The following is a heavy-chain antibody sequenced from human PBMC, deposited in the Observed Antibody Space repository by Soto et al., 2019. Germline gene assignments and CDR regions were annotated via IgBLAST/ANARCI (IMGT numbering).Heavy chain of an antibody. CDR1: GGTFSSYA. D-gene: IGHD3-10*01. Sequence: QVQLVQSGAEVKKPGSSVKVSCKASGGTFSSYAISWVRQAPGQGLEWMGGIIPIFGTANYAQKFQGRVTITADESTSTAYMELSSLRSEDTAVNYCARVRSRDYYGSGSYYHRGWFDPWGQGTLVTVSS. CDR2: IIPIFGTA. CDR3: ARVRSRDYYGSGSYYHRGWFDP. J-gene: IGHJ5*02. V-gene: IGHV1-69*01.